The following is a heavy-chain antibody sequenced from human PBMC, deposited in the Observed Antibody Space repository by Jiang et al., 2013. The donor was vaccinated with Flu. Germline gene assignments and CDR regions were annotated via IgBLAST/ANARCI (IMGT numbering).Heavy chain of an antibody. CDR1: GFTFSDYY. Sequence: VQLVESGGDLVKPGGSLRLSCATSGFTFSDYYMTWIRQAPGRGLEWISYISTSGTYTSYADSVKGRFTISRDNTENLLFLQMNSQRAEDTAVYYCAIHGSSWGQGTLVTVSS. CDR3: AIHGSS. V-gene: IGHV3-11*05. D-gene: IGHD5-24*01. CDR2: ISTSGTYT. J-gene: IGHJ4*02.